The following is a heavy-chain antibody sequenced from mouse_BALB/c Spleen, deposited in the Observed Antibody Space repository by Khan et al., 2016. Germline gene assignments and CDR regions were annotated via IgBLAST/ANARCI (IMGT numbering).Heavy chain of an antibody. Sequence: QIQLVQSGAELVRPGVSVKISCKGSGYTFTDYAMHWVKQSHAKSLEWIGVISTYYGDTSYNQKFEGKATMTVDKSSSTAYMELARLTSEDSAIYYCAREGLNYDYAMDYWGQGTSVTGSS. D-gene: IGHD2-1*01. CDR2: ISTYYGDT. CDR3: AREGLNYDYAMDY. V-gene: IGHV1S137*01. CDR1: GYTFTDYA. J-gene: IGHJ4*01.